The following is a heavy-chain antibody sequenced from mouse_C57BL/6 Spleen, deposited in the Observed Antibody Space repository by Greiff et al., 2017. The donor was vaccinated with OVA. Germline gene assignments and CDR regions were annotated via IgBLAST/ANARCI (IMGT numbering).Heavy chain of an antibody. Sequence: EVQGVESGGGLVKPGGSLKLSCAASGFTFSSYAMSWVRQTPEKRLEWVATISDGGSYTYYPDNVKGRFTISRDNAKNNLYLQMSHLKSEDTAMYYCARENYYGSSPWFAYWGQGTLVTVSA. J-gene: IGHJ3*01. V-gene: IGHV5-4*01. CDR2: ISDGGSYT. D-gene: IGHD1-1*01. CDR1: GFTFSSYA. CDR3: ARENYYGSSPWFAY.